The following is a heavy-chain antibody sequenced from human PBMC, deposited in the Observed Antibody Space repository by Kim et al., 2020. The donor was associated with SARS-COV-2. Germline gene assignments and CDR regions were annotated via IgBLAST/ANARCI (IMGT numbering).Heavy chain of an antibody. J-gene: IGHJ6*02. CDR2: IWYDGSNK. Sequence: GGSLRLSCAASGFTFSSYGMHWVRQAPGKGLEWVAVIWYDGSNKYYADSVKGRFTISRDNSKNTLYLQMNSLRAEDTAVYYCARGPIAMSHSSGWSPNPRRVYYYYYGMDVWGQGTTVTVSS. CDR3: ARGPIAMSHSSGWSPNPRRVYYYYYGMDV. CDR1: GFTFSSYG. V-gene: IGHV3-33*01. D-gene: IGHD6-19*01.